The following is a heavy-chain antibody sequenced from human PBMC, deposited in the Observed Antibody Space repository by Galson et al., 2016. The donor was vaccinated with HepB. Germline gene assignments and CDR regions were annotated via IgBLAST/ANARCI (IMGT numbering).Heavy chain of an antibody. D-gene: IGHD4-23*01. Sequence: PALVKPTQTLTLACTFSGFSLLTNGVGVGWIRQTPGLALEWLALFYWDDDQRYRPSLRSRLTITKDIRKNQVVLTMTDIGPVAAGTFYCARLTWRGRDSRGNLFLFDYWGQGIRVTVSS. J-gene: IGHJ4*02. V-gene: IGHV2-5*02. CDR2: FYWDDDQ. CDR3: ARLTWRGRDSRGNLFLFDY. CDR1: GFSLLTNGVG.